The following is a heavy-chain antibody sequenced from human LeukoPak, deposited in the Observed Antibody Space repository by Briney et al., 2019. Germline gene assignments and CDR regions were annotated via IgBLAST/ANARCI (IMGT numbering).Heavy chain of an antibody. CDR2: ISGSGGGT. CDR1: GFTFSSYA. V-gene: IGHV3-23*01. D-gene: IGHD5-12*01. J-gene: IGHJ4*02. CDR3: AKVRGYGGHEPLDY. Sequence: PGGSLRLSCAASGFTFSSYAMSWVRQAPGKGLEFVSAISGSGGGTNYADSVKGRFTISRDNSKNTLYLQMNSLRAEDTAVYYCAKVRGYGGHEPLDYWGQGTLVTVSS.